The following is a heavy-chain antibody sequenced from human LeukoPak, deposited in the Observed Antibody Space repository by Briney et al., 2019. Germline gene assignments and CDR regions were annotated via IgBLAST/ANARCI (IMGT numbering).Heavy chain of an antibody. CDR2: IYSDGRT. J-gene: IGHJ4*02. D-gene: IGHD6-13*01. CDR3: ARDLAAAGDY. CDR1: GFTVSTNY. V-gene: IGHV3-53*01. Sequence: GGSLRLSCAASGFTVSTNYMSWVRQAPGKGLEWVSVIYSDGRTYYADSVKGRFTISRDNSKNTLYLQMNSLRAEDTAVYYCARDLAAAGDYWGQGTLVTVSS.